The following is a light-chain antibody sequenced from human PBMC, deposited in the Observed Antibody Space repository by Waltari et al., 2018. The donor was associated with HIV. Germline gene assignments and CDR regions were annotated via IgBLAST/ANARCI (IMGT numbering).Light chain of an antibody. Sequence: QAVVTHAPSLTVSPGGTVTLPCVSSTGAVTRGLYPYWFQHTPGQAPRSLIYDTSNKHSWTPARFSGALLGGKAALTLSGAQPEDEAEYYCLLSYTGARVFGGGTKLTVL. J-gene: IGLJ3*02. CDR2: DTS. V-gene: IGLV7-46*01. CDR1: TGAVTRGLY. CDR3: LLSYTGARV.